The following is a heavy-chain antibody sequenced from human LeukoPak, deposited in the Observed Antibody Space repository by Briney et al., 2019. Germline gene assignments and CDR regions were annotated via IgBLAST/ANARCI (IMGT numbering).Heavy chain of an antibody. CDR1: GDSVSIYSGA. CDR3: ARGTAANDY. Sequence: SQTLSLTCAISGDSVSIYSGAWNWIRQSPSRGLEWLGRTYFRSKWYNDYAVSVKSRITINADTSKNQFSLQLNSVTPEDTAVYYCARGTAANDYWGQGTLVTVSS. D-gene: IGHD6-13*01. V-gene: IGHV6-1*01. CDR2: TYFRSKWYN. J-gene: IGHJ4*02.